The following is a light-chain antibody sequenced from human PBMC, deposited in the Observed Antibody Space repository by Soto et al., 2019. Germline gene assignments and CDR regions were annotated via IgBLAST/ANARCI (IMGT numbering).Light chain of an antibody. J-gene: IGKJ4*01. CDR2: SAS. V-gene: IGKV3-15*01. Sequence: EIVMTQSPATLSVSPGERATLSCRASQSVSSNLAWYQQKPGQAPRLLIYSASTRATGIPARFSGSGSGTEFTLTISSLQSEDFAVYYCQQYNNWPRALTFGGGTKLEIK. CDR1: QSVSSN. CDR3: QQYNNWPRALT.